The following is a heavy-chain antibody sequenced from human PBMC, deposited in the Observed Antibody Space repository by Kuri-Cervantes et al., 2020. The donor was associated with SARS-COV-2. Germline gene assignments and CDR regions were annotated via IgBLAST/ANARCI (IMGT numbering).Heavy chain of an antibody. D-gene: IGHD6-6*01. CDR2: IYYSGST. J-gene: IGHJ4*02. V-gene: IGHV4-59*01. CDR1: GGSISSYY. Sequence: SETLSLTCTVSGGSISSYYWSWIRQPPGKGLEWIGYIYYSGSTNYNPSLKSRVTISVDTSKNQFSLKLSSVTAADTAVYYCARVPRSSSQTYWGQGTLVTVSS. CDR3: ARVPRSSSQTY.